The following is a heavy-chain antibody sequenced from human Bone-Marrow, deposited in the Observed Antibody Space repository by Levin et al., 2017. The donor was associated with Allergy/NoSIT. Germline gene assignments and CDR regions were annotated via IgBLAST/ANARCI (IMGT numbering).Heavy chain of an antibody. V-gene: IGHV1-69*13. D-gene: IGHD3-16*01. J-gene: IGHJ5*02. CDR3: AREGDYAKAGTGES. CDR2: IAPIYNTP. Sequence: SVKVSCKASGGTFSSYTVSWVRQAPGQGLEWLGGIAPIYNTPHYAQNFQDRVTITADASTGTAYLDLSGLPSDDTAKYFCAREGDYAKAGTGESWGQGTLVVVSS. CDR1: GGTFSSYT.